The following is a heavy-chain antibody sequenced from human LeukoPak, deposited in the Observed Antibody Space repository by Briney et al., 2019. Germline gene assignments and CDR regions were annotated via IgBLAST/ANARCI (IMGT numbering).Heavy chain of an antibody. CDR3: ATEVSYYYDSSGYPGAR. J-gene: IGHJ4*02. CDR1: GFTFSNYS. V-gene: IGHV3-21*01. D-gene: IGHD3-22*01. CDR2: ISSSSSYI. Sequence: GGSLRLSCAASGFTFSNYSMNWVRQAPGKGLEWVSSISSSSSYIYYADSVKGRFTISRDNAKNSLYLQMNSLRAKDTAVYYCATEVSYYYDSSGYPGARWGQGTLVTVSS.